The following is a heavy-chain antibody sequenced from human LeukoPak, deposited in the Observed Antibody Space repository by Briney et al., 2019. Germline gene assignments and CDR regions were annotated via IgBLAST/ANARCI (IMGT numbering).Heavy chain of an antibody. J-gene: IGHJ4*02. V-gene: IGHV3-21*04. Sequence: KSGGSLRLSCAASGFTFSSYSMNWVRQAPGKGLEWVSSISSSSSYIYYADSVKGRFTISRDNSKNTLYLQMNSLRAEDTAVYYCAKDKGSSPDYWGQGTLVTVSS. CDR2: ISSSSSYI. D-gene: IGHD6-13*01. CDR3: AKDKGSSPDY. CDR1: GFTFSSYS.